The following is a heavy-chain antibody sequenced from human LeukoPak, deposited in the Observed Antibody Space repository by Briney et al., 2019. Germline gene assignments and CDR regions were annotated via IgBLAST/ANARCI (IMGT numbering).Heavy chain of an antibody. Sequence: GGTLRLSCAASGFTFSSYGMSWVRQAPGKGLEWVSAISGSGGSTYYADSVKGRFTISRDNSKNTLYLQMNSLRAEDTAVYYCARDGGYCSGGSCPGGYYYYMDVWGKGTTVTVSS. V-gene: IGHV3-23*01. D-gene: IGHD2-15*01. J-gene: IGHJ6*03. CDR3: ARDGGYCSGGSCPGGYYYYMDV. CDR2: ISGSGGST. CDR1: GFTFSSYG.